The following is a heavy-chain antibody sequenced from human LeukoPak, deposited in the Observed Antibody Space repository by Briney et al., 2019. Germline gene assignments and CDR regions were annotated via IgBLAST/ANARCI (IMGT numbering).Heavy chain of an antibody. CDR3: AKGTFGAVLV. CDR1: GFTFSSYG. V-gene: IGHV3-33*03. J-gene: IGHJ4*02. D-gene: IGHD3-3*01. CDR2: IWYDGSNK. Sequence: PGGSLRLSCAASGFTFSSYGMHWVRQAPGKGLEWVAVIWYDGSNKYYADSVKGRFTISRDNAKNSLYLQMNSLRAEDTALYYCAKGTFGAVLVWGQGTLVTVSS.